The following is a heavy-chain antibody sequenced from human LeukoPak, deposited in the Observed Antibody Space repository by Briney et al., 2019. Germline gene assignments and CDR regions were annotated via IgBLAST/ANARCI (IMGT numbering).Heavy chain of an antibody. J-gene: IGHJ5*02. V-gene: IGHV3-23*01. Sequence: AGGSLRLSCAASGFTFSSYAMSWVRQAPGKGPEWVSAISGSGGSTYYADSVKGRFTISRDNSKNTLYLQMNSLRAEDTAVYYCAKDVVVVPAARYNWFDPWGQGTLVTVSS. CDR2: ISGSGGST. CDR1: GFTFSSYA. CDR3: AKDVVVVPAARYNWFDP. D-gene: IGHD2-2*01.